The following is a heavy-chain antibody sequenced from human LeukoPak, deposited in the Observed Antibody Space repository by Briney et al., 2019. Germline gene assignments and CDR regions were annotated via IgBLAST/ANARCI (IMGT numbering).Heavy chain of an antibody. J-gene: IGHJ5*02. CDR2: IYPYSGDT. CDR3: ARGSYSSSWYKFDP. D-gene: IGHD6-13*01. Sequence: GTSVKVFCKASGYTFTGYYIHWVRQAPGQGLEWMGWIYPYSGDTNYAQNFQGRVTMTRDTSISTAYMELSRLRSDDTAVYYCARGSYSSSWYKFDPWGQGTLVTVSS. V-gene: IGHV1-2*02. CDR1: GYTFTGYY.